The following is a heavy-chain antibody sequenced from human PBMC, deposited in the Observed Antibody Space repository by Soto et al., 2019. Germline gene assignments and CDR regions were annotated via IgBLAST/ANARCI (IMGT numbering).Heavy chain of an antibody. V-gene: IGHV4-39*07. CDR1: GHSMSNTDYF. D-gene: IGHD3-22*01. CDR2: LFYTGHT. CDR3: AGSGYYHNSGLDA. Sequence: PSETLSLTCTVSGHSMSNTDYFWGWIRQTPWSDLQWIGSLFYTGHTYYNPSLLSRVTISADTSKNQFFLRLTSVTAADTAVYYCAGSGYYHNSGLDAWGQGTKVTVSS. J-gene: IGHJ6*02.